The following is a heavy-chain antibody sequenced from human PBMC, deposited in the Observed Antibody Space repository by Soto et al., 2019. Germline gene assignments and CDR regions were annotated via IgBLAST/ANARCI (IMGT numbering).Heavy chain of an antibody. J-gene: IGHJ4*02. CDR2: ISVGSNTI. D-gene: IGHD1-20*01. CDR3: AKVVPHITSLILPGDF. V-gene: IGHV3-48*01. Sequence: GGSLRLSCEASGFTFSSYSMNWVRQAPGKGLEWVSYISVGSNTIYYADSVKGRFTISRDSAKNLLYLQMNSLRAEDTAVYYCAKVVPHITSLILPGDFWGQGTLVTVSS. CDR1: GFTFSSYS.